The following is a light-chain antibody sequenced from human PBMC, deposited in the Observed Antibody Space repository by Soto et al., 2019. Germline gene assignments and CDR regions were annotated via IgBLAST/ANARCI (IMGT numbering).Light chain of an antibody. CDR3: QQYNDWPLT. V-gene: IGKV3-15*01. J-gene: IGKJ5*01. Sequence: EIVMTQSPATLSVSPGERATLSCRASQTINSRLVWYQQKPGQAPRLLIYGPSTRATGIPARFSGSGSGTXXXXXXXXLHSEDSAIYYCQQYNDWPLTFGQGTRLEIK. CDR2: GPS. CDR1: QTINSR.